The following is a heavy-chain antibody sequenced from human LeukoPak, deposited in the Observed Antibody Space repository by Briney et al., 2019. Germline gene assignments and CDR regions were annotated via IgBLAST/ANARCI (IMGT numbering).Heavy chain of an antibody. J-gene: IGHJ5*02. CDR2: IYPGDSDT. V-gene: IGHV5-51*01. Sequence: GESLQISCKGSGYSFTSYWIGCMRHMPGKGLEWMGTIYPGDSDTRYSPSFQGQVTISADKSISTAYLQWSSLKASDTAMYYCARLGYCTNGVCYGFAPWGQGTLVTVSS. CDR3: ARLGYCTNGVCYGFAP. CDR1: GYSFTSYW. D-gene: IGHD2-8*01.